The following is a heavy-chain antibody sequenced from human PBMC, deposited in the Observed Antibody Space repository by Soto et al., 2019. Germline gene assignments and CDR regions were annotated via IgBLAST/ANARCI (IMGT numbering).Heavy chain of an antibody. V-gene: IGHV3-30*03. J-gene: IGHJ6*02. CDR2: ISYDGRNK. D-gene: IGHD3-22*01. CDR3: ASFCSGGSCYVSGMDV. Sequence: QVQLVQSGGGVVQPGRSLRLSCDASGLTFSTYGIHWVRQAPGKGLEWLAIISYDGRNKYYADSVKGRFTISRDNSKNTIYLQMNTLRAEDTAVYYCASFCSGGSCYVSGMDVWGHGTMGTVSS. CDR1: GLTFSTYG.